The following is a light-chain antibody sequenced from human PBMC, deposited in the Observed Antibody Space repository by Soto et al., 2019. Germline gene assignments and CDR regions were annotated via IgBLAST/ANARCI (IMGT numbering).Light chain of an antibody. Sequence: QSALTQPASVSGSPGQSITISCTGTSSDVGSYNLVSWYPQHPGKAPKLMIHEANKRPSGVSNRFSGSKSGNTASLTISGLQPEDEAEYHCSSYAGYSTSVVFGGGTKVTVL. CDR2: EAN. CDR1: SSDVGSYNL. V-gene: IGLV2-23*01. J-gene: IGLJ2*01. CDR3: SSYAGYSTSVV.